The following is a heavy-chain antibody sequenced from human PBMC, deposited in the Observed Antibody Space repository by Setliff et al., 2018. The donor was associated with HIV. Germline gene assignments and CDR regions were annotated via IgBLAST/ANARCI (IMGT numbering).Heavy chain of an antibody. D-gene: IGHD6-13*01. J-gene: IGHJ6*03. V-gene: IGHV4-34*01. CDR1: GGSFSGYC. CDR3: VRVSCSSWYSIPRNYYYGR. CDR2: INHSGRT. Sequence: SETLSLTCAVYGGSFSGYCWGWIRQPPGKGLEWIGEINHSGRTKYNPSLKSRVTTSVDTSKNQFSLRLSSVTAADTAVYYCVRVSCSSWYSIPRNYYYGRLGRRDHGHRLL.